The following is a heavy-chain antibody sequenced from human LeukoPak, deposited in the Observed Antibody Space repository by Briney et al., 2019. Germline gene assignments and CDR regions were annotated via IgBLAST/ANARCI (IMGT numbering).Heavy chain of an antibody. V-gene: IGHV3-21*01. CDR3: ARVISDSSGYYYIDY. Sequence: GGSLRLSCAASGFTFSSYSMNWVRQAPGKGLEWVSSISSSSSYIYYADSVKGRFTISRDNAKNSLYLQMNSLRAEDTAVYYCARVISDSSGYYYIDYWGQGTLVTVSS. D-gene: IGHD3-22*01. J-gene: IGHJ4*02. CDR1: GFTFSSYS. CDR2: ISSSSSYI.